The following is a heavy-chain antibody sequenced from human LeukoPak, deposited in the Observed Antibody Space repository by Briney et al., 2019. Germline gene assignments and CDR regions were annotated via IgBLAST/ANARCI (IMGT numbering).Heavy chain of an antibody. CDR2: IKQDGSEK. CDR1: GFTFSSYW. V-gene: IGHV3-7*01. CDR3: ARAYYDFWSGYSNQYYYGMDV. D-gene: IGHD3-3*01. Sequence: PGGSLRLSCAASGFTFSSYWMSRVRQAPGKGLEWVANIKQDGSEKYYVDSVKGRFTISRDNAKNSLYLQMNSLRAEDTAVYYCARAYYDFWSGYSNQYYYGMDVWGQGTTVTVSS. J-gene: IGHJ6*02.